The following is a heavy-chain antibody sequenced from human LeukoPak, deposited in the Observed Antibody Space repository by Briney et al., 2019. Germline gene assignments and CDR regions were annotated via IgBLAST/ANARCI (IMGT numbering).Heavy chain of an antibody. D-gene: IGHD3-22*01. CDR1: GFTFRDYT. J-gene: IGHJ4*02. CDR2: IRNEAYSGTT. V-gene: IGHV3-49*03. Sequence: GGSLILSCSASGFTFRDYTVSWFRQAPGKGLEWVGLIRNEAYSGTTEYATSVKDRFTISRDDSNSIAYLHMNSLKTEDTAVYYCTDSSGYLLPDYWGQGTLVTVSS. CDR3: TDSSGYLLPDY.